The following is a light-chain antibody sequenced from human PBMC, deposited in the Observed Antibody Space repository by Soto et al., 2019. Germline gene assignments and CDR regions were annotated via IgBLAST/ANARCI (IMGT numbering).Light chain of an antibody. J-gene: IGKJ1*01. V-gene: IGKV1-27*01. CDR2: AAS. CDR1: QDINNY. Sequence: DIQMTQSPSSLSASVGDRVTITCRASQDINNYLAWYQQKPGKVPKLLLFAASPLQSGVPSRFSGSGSGTDFTLTISSLQPEDAATYYCQKYNSAPWTFGQGTKVEIK. CDR3: QKYNSAPWT.